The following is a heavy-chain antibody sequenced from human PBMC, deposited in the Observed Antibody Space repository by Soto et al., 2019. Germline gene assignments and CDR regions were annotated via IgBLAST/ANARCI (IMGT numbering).Heavy chain of an antibody. V-gene: IGHV1-3*01. CDR3: ARDYADIAVAGIPLLAH. J-gene: IGHJ4*02. CDR1: GFTFTKYA. Sequence: QVQLVQSGAEVKKPGASVNISCKASGFTFTKYALHWVRLAPGQRPEWMGWINGANGNTRYSQRFQDRVPMTRDMSATTVYLDLSSLRSEDTAVYFCARDYADIAVAGIPLLAHWGQGTLVTVSS. D-gene: IGHD6-19*01. CDR2: INGANGNT.